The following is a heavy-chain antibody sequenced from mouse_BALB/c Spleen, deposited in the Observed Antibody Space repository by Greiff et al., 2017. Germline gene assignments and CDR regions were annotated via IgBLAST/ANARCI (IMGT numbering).Heavy chain of an antibody. Sequence: EVQRVESGGGLVKPGGSLKLSCAASGFTFSSYAMSWVRQSPEKRLEWVAEISSGGSYTYYPDNVTGRFTISRDNAKNTLYLEMSSLRSEDTAMYYCARDRYGNFGYAMDYWGQGTSVTVSS. J-gene: IGHJ4*01. D-gene: IGHD2-1*01. CDR1: GFTFSSYA. CDR3: ARDRYGNFGYAMDY. V-gene: IGHV5-9-4*01. CDR2: ISSGGSYT.